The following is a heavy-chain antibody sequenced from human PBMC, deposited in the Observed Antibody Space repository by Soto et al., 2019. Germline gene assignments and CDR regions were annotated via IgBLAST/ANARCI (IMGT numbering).Heavy chain of an antibody. CDR2: IFCGDSDT. CDR3: ARQTGHTSGYLDAFDI. V-gene: IGHV5-51*01. D-gene: IGHD3-22*01. J-gene: IGHJ3*02. CDR1: GYTFTSDV. Sequence: GESLKISWKGSGYTFTSDVIGWVRQMPGKGLEWMGIIFCGDSDTRYSPSFQGQVTISADKSITTAYLQWSSLRASDTAMYYCARQTGHTSGYLDAFDIWGQGTMVTVSS.